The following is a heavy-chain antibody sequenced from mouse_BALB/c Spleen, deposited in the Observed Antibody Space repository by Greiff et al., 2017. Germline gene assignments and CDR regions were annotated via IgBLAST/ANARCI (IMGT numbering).Heavy chain of an antibody. CDR3: ARQTPTATFDY. D-gene: IGHD1-2*01. CDR1: GFTFSSYG. Sequence: EVKVVESGGDLVKPGGSLKLSCAASGFTFSSYGMSWVRQTPDKRLEWVATISSGGSYTYYPDSVKGRFTISRDNAKNTLYLQMSSLKSEDTAMYYCARQTPTATFDYWGQGTTLTVSS. J-gene: IGHJ2*01. V-gene: IGHV5-6*01. CDR2: ISSGGSYT.